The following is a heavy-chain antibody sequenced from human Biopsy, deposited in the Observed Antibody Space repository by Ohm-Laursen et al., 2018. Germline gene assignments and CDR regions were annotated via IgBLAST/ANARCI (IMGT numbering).Heavy chain of an antibody. D-gene: IGHD6-13*01. V-gene: IGHV1-2*06. CDR3: ARMEQPHDY. CDR2: INPNSGDT. J-gene: IGHJ4*02. Sequence: ASVKVSCNASGYPFSNYYLFWVRQAPGQGLEWMGRINPNSGDTVFARNFQGRVTMTRDTAISTVYMDLRNLRPVDTAVYFCARMEQPHDYWGQGTLVTVSS. CDR1: GYPFSNYY.